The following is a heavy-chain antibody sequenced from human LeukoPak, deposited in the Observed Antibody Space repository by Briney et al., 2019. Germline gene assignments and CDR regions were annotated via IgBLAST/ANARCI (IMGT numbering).Heavy chain of an antibody. V-gene: IGHV4-59*01. Sequence: SETLSLTCTVSGGSIGSYYWSWIRQPPGKGLEWIGYIFYNEGTSYNPSLKSRVTISVDTSNNQLSLKVNSVTAADTAMYYCVKSNSRYQPWTLDIWGRGTMVTVSS. CDR1: GGSIGSYY. D-gene: IGHD2-2*01. J-gene: IGHJ3*02. CDR2: IFYNEGT. CDR3: VKSNSRYQPWTLDI.